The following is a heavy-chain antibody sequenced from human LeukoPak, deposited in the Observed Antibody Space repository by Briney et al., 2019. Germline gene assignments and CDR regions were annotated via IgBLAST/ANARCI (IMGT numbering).Heavy chain of an antibody. CDR3: ARSPYDFWSAYLHYFDY. CDR1: GFTFSSYW. D-gene: IGHD3-3*01. V-gene: IGHV3-7*01. Sequence: GGSLRLSCAASGFTFSSYWMTWVRQAPGKGLEWVANIREDGSEIYHVDSVKGRFTISRDNAKNSLYLQLNSLRAEDTAVYYCARSPYDFWSAYLHYFDYWGQGTLVAVSS. CDR2: IREDGSEI. J-gene: IGHJ4*02.